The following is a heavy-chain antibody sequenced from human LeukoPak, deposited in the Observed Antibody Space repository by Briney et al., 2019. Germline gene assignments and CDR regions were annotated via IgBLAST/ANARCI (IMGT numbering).Heavy chain of an antibody. CDR2: IYYSGST. J-gene: IGHJ5*02. CDR3: ARAGVSGWFDP. Sequence: SETLSLTCAVYGGSFSGYYWSWIRQPPGKGLEWIGYIYYSGSTNYNPSLKSRVTISVDTSKNQFSLKLSSVTAADTAVYYCARAGVSGWFDPWGQGTLVTVSS. D-gene: IGHD2-15*01. CDR1: GGSFSGYY. V-gene: IGHV4-59*01.